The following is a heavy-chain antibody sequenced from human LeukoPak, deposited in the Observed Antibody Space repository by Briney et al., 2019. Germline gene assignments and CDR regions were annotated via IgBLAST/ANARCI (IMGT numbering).Heavy chain of an antibody. CDR2: IRFDGSNK. V-gene: IGHV3-30*02. D-gene: IGHD5-12*01. CDR1: GFTFSNYG. J-gene: IGHJ4*02. CDR3: ARGPSGYHNT. Sequence: GGSLRLSCAASGFTFSNYGVHWVRQAPGKGLEWVSFIRFDGSNKYYADSVKGRFTISRDNSKNTLYLQMNSLRAEDTAVYYCARGPSGYHNTGGQGTLVTVSS.